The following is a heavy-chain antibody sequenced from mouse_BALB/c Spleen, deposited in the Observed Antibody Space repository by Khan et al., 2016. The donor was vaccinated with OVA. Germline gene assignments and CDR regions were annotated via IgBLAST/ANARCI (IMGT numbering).Heavy chain of an antibody. CDR1: GYSIINYW. CDR2: IIPSIGDT. D-gene: IGHD1-3*01. Sequence: QVQLQQSGAELAKPGASVKMTCTASGYSIINYWILWVKQKPGAGLEWCGYIIPSIGDTENNQTFNGKATLTPAKSYRTFYMQLSSLTSDDSAVEDCESSGLRWDFDYWGQGTTLTVSS. CDR3: ESSGLRWDFDY. J-gene: IGHJ2*01. V-gene: IGHV1-7*01.